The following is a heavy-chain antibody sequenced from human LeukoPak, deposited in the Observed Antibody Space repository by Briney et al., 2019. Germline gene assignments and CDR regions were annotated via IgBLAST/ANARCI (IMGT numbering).Heavy chain of an antibody. CDR2: IYYSGST. CDR1: GGSISSSSHY. J-gene: IGHJ4*02. CDR3: ARDLDY. V-gene: IGHV4-61*01. Sequence: SETLSLTCTVSGGSISSSSHYWGWIRQPPGKGLEWVGYIYYSGSTNYNPSLKSRVTISVDTSKNQFSLKLSSVTAADTVVYYCARDLDYWGQGTLVTVSS.